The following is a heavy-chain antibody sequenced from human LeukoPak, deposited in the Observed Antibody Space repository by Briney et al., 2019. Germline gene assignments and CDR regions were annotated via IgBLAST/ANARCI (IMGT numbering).Heavy chain of an antibody. CDR2: MNPNSGNT. CDR3: ARVDAIFGVVIIYY. D-gene: IGHD3-3*01. Sequence: ASVKVSCKASGYTFTSYDINWVRQATGQGLEWMGWMNPNSGNTGYAQKFQGRVTMTRNTSISTAYMELRSLRSDDTAVYYCARVDAIFGVVIIYYWGQGTLVTVSS. J-gene: IGHJ4*02. CDR1: GYTFTSYD. V-gene: IGHV1-8*01.